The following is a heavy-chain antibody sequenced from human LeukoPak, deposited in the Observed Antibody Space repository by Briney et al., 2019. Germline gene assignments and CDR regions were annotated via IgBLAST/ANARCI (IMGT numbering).Heavy chain of an antibody. V-gene: IGHV3-30*02. CDR1: GFTFSNYG. CDR3: AKGQLGIQSSKWFDP. J-gene: IGHJ5*02. D-gene: IGHD7-27*01. Sequence: GGSLRLSCAASGFTFSNYGMYWVRQAPGKGLEWVAFIRYDGSDKYYADSMKGRFTISRDNSKNTLYLQMDSLRPEDTAVYYCAKGQLGIQSSKWFDPWGQGTLVTVSS. CDR2: IRYDGSDK.